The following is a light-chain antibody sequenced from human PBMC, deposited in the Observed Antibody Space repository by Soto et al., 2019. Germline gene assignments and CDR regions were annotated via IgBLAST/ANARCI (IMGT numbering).Light chain of an antibody. J-gene: IGKJ1*01. CDR2: GAS. Sequence: EIVLTQSPVTLSVSPGERATLSCRASQRISTTLVWYQQKPGQPPRLLIYGASTRATGVPVRFSGSASGTEFTLTISSLQSEDFTVYYCQQYNKWPLTFGQGTKV. CDR3: QQYNKWPLT. CDR1: QRISTT. V-gene: IGKV3-15*01.